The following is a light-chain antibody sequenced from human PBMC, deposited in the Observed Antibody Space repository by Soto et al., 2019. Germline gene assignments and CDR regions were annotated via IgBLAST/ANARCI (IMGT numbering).Light chain of an antibody. CDR3: QQYGSSPWT. CDR2: DAS. V-gene: IGKV3-11*01. J-gene: IGKJ1*01. CDR1: PSVSNS. Sequence: ESVLTQSPATLSLSPWERATLSCRASPSVSNSLAWYQHKPGQAPRLLIYDASNRATGVPTRFSGSGSGTEFTLIISSLQSEDSAVYYCQQYGSSPWTFGQGTKVDIK.